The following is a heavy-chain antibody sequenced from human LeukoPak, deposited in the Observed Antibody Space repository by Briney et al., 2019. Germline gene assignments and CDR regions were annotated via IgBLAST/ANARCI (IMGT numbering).Heavy chain of an antibody. CDR3: ARGHSALRITMVRGVWYNY. D-gene: IGHD3-10*01. Sequence: SETLSLTCAVYGGSFSGYYWSWIRRPPGKGLEWIGEINHSGSTNYNPSLKSRVTISVDTSKNQFSLKLSSVTAADTAVYYCARGHSALRITMVRGVWYNYWGQGTLVTVSS. CDR1: GGSFSGYY. CDR2: INHSGST. J-gene: IGHJ4*02. V-gene: IGHV4-34*01.